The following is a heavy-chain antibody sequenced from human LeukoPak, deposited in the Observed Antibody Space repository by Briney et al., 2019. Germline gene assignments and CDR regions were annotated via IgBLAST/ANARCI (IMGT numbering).Heavy chain of an antibody. D-gene: IGHD6-6*01. CDR1: GNSISSGDNY. J-gene: IGHJ5*02. Sequence: SETLSLTCTVSGNSISSGDNYWSWIRQPAGKGLEWIGRIYTSGSTNYNPSLKSRVTISGDTSKNQFSLKLSSVTAADTAVYYCARGYSSSSSGWFDPWGQGTLVTVSS. V-gene: IGHV4-61*02. CDR2: IYTSGST. CDR3: ARGYSSSSSGWFDP.